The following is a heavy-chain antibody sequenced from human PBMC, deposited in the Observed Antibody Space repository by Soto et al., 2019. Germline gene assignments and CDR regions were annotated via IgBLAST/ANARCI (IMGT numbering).Heavy chain of an antibody. J-gene: IGHJ1*01. D-gene: IGHD2-2*01. Sequence: QVQLVESGGGVVQPGRSLRLSCAASGFTFSSYGMHWVRQAPGKGLEWVAVISYDGSNKYYADYVKGRFTISRDNSKNTLYLQMNSLRAEDTAVYYCAKDHYPAAIWVSYFQHWGQGTLVTVSS. V-gene: IGHV3-30*18. CDR2: ISYDGSNK. CDR1: GFTFSSYG. CDR3: AKDHYPAAIWVSYFQH.